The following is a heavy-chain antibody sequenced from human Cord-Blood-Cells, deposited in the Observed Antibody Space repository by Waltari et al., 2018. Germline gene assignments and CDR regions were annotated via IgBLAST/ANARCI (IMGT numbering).Heavy chain of an antibody. CDR2: IKSKTDGGTT. CDR1: GFTFSNAW. J-gene: IGHJ4*02. Sequence: EVQLVESGGGLVKPGGSLRLSCAASGFTFSNAWMSGVVQAPGKGLEWVGRIKSKTDGGTTDYAAPVKGRFTISRYDSKNTLYLQMNSLKTEDTAVYYCTTDLGSGWYSPGYWGQGTLVTVSS. CDR3: TTDLGSGWYSPGY. V-gene: IGHV3-15*01. D-gene: IGHD6-19*01.